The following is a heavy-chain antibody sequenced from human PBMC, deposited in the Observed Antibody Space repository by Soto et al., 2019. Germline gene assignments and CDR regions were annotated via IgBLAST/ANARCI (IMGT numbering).Heavy chain of an antibody. J-gene: IGHJ6*03. CDR3: ARGVEYLYYYYMDV. CDR1: GFTFSSYS. CDR2: ISSSSSTI. Sequence: GGSLRLSCAASGFTFSSYSMNWVRQAPGKGLEWVSYISSSSSTIYYADSVKGRFTISRDNAKNSLYLQMNSLRAEDTAVYYCARGVEYLYYYYMDVWGKGATVTVSS. V-gene: IGHV3-48*01. D-gene: IGHD3-3*01.